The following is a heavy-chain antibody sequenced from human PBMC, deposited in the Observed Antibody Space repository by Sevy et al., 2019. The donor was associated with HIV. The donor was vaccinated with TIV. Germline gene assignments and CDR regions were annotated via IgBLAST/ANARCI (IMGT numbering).Heavy chain of an antibody. CDR3: ARGQYYDSSVYYYGGYYFDY. J-gene: IGHJ4*02. CDR2: IYYSGST. V-gene: IGHV4-59*01. CDR1: GGSISSYY. Sequence: SETLSLTCTVSGGSISSYYWSWIRQPPGKGLEWIGYIYYSGSTNYNPSLKSRVTISVDTSKNQSSLKLSSVTAADTAVYYCARGQYYDSSVYYYGGYYFDYWGQGTLVTVSS. D-gene: IGHD3-22*01.